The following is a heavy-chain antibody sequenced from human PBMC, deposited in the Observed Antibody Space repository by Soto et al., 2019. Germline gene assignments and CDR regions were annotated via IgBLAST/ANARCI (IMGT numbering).Heavy chain of an antibody. Sequence: QVQLVESGGGVVQPGRSLRLSCAAFGFTFSTYAMHWVRQAPGKGLEWVAVISYDGSNKDYADSVKGRFTISRDNSKNTLYLQMNSLRAEDTALYYCARDLEQLVSGYYYGMDVWGQGTTVTVSS. CDR1: GFTFSTYA. V-gene: IGHV3-30-3*01. J-gene: IGHJ6*02. CDR3: ARDLEQLVSGYYYGMDV. D-gene: IGHD6-6*01. CDR2: ISYDGSNK.